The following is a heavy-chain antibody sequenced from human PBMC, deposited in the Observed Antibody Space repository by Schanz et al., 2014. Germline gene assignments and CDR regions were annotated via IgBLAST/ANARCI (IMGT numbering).Heavy chain of an antibody. J-gene: IGHJ4*02. V-gene: IGHV1-8*01. Sequence: QVQLVQSGAEVKKPGASVKVSCTASGYTFTSYDINWVRQAPGQGLEWLGWMNPNSGNPGFAQKFRGRVTMTTDTSTSTSYMELTSLRFDDTAVYYCARDFSAYVGNYFDYWGQGTLVTVSS. D-gene: IGHD5-12*01. CDR1: GYTFTSYD. CDR2: MNPNSGNP. CDR3: ARDFSAYVGNYFDY.